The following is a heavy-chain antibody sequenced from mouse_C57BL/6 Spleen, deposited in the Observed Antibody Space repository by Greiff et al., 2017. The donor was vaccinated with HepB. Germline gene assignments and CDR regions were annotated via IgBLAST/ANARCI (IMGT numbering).Heavy chain of an antibody. V-gene: IGHV1-61*01. CDR2: IYPSDSET. D-gene: IGHD1-1*01. J-gene: IGHJ3*01. Sequence: VQLQQPGAELVRPGSSVKLSCKASGYTFTSYWMDWVKQRPGQGLEWIGNIYPSDSETHYNQKFKDKATLTVDKSSSTAYMQLSSLTSEDSAVYYCARLGYYGSSTVAYWGQGTLVTVSA. CDR1: GYTFTSYW. CDR3: ARLGYYGSSTVAY.